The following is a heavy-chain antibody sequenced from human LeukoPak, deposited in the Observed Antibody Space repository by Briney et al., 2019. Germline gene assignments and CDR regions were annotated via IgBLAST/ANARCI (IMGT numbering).Heavy chain of an antibody. CDR2: INHSGST. D-gene: IGHD3-9*01. V-gene: IGHV4-34*01. CDR1: GGSFSGYY. J-gene: IGHJ4*02. Sequence: PSETLSLTCAVYGGSFSGYYWSWIRQPPGKGLEWIGEINHSGSTNYNPSLKSRVTISVDTSKNQFSLKLSSVTAADTAVYYCARRRMGYDILTGYFLYFDYWGQGTLVTVSS. CDR3: ARRRMGYDILTGYFLYFDY.